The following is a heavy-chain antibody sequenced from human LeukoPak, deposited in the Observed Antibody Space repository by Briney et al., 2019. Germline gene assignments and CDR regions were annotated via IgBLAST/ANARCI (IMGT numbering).Heavy chain of an antibody. Sequence: SETLSLTCAVYGESFSGYYWSWIRKPPGKGLEWIGEINHSGSTNYNPSLKSRVTISVDTSKNQFSLKLSSVTAADTAVYYCARLNDGYNYPDYWGQGTLVTVSS. CDR3: ARLNDGYNYPDY. D-gene: IGHD5-24*01. CDR1: GESFSGYY. V-gene: IGHV4-34*01. J-gene: IGHJ4*02. CDR2: INHSGST.